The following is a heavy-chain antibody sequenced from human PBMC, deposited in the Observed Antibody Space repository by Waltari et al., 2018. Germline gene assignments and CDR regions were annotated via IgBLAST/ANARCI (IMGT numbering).Heavy chain of an antibody. CDR3: ARDYKGDYYDSSGYID. J-gene: IGHJ4*02. CDR1: GGSFSGSY. CDR2: SNHSGST. D-gene: IGHD3-22*01. Sequence: QVQLQQWGAGLLKPSETLSLTCAVYGGSFSGSYWSWIRQPPGKGLEWIGESNHSGSTNYNPSLKSRVTISVDTSKNQFSLKLSSVTAADTAVYYCARDYKGDYYDSSGYIDWGQGTLVTVSS. V-gene: IGHV4-34*01.